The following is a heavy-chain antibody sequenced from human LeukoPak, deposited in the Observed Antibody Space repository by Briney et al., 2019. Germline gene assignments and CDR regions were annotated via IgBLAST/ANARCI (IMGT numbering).Heavy chain of an antibody. J-gene: IGHJ4*02. CDR1: GFTFSSYA. Sequence: GGSLRLSCSASGFTFSSYAMHWVRQAPGKGLEYVSAISSNGGSTYYADSVKGRFTISRDNSKNTLYLQMSSLRAEDTAVYYCTRDYSGNDHGIDNWGQGTLVTVSS. CDR2: ISSNGGST. CDR3: TRDYSGNDHGIDN. V-gene: IGHV3-64*04. D-gene: IGHD5-12*01.